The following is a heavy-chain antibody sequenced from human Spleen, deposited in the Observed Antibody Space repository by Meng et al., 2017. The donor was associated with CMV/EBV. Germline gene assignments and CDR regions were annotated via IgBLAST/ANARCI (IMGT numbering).Heavy chain of an antibody. CDR3: ARRIVIAARRGDYYYYGMDV. D-gene: IGHD6-6*01. Sequence: GESLKISCAASGFTFSSYAMHWVRQAPGKGLEWVAVISYDGSNKYYADSVKGRFTISRDNAKNSLYLQMNSLRAEDTAVYYCARRIVIAARRGDYYYYGMDVWGQGTTVTVSS. V-gene: IGHV3-30*04. CDR2: ISYDGSNK. CDR1: GFTFSSYA. J-gene: IGHJ6*02.